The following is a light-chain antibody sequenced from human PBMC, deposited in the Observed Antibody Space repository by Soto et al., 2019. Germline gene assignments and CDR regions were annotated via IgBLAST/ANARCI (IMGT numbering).Light chain of an antibody. V-gene: IGKV3-20*01. CDR1: QSVGRN. Sequence: DMVVTMSPVTLSLSPWERATLSCRASQSVGRNLTWYQQKPGQAPRLLIYAASNRSTGVPARFSGSGSGTDFTLTISRLEPEDFAVYYCQQYGSSRTVGQGTKVDNK. J-gene: IGKJ1*01. CDR3: QQYGSSRT. CDR2: AAS.